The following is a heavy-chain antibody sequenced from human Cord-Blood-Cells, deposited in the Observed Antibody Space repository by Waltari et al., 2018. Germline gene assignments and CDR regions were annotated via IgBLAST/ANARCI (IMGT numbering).Heavy chain of an antibody. CDR2: FDPEDGET. J-gene: IGHJ1*01. CDR3: ATVVIAARRSEYFQH. Sequence: QVQLVQSGAEVKKPGASVKVSCKVSGYTLTELSMHWVRQAPGKGLEWMGGFDPEDGETIDAQKVQGRVTMTEDTSTDTAYMELSSLRSEDTAVYYCATVVIAARRSEYFQHWGQGTLVTVSS. D-gene: IGHD6-6*01. V-gene: IGHV1-24*01. CDR1: GYTLTELS.